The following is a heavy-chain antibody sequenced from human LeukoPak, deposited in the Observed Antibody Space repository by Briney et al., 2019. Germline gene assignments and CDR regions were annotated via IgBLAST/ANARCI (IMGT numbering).Heavy chain of an antibody. J-gene: IGHJ4*02. CDR2: INAYNGNT. CDR3: ARRQGTTLNFDY. CDR1: GYTFSSYG. Sequence: ASVKVSCKASGYTFSSYGFSWVRQAPGQGLEWMGWINAYNGNTNYAQNLQGRVTMTTDTSTSTAYMELRSLRSDDTAVYYCARRQGTTLNFDYWGQGTLVTISS. D-gene: IGHD1-1*01. V-gene: IGHV1-18*01.